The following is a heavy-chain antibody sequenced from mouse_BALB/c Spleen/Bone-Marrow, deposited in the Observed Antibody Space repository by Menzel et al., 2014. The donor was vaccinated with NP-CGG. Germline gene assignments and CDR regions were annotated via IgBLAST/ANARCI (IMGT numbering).Heavy chain of an antibody. CDR1: GFNIKDTY. J-gene: IGHJ4*01. V-gene: IGHV14-3*02. CDR3: SRWKYCAMDY. Sequence: EAQLQQSGAELVKPGASVKLSCTASGFNIKDTYMHWVKQRPEQSLEWIGRIDPANGNTKYDPKFQGKATITADTSSNPAYLQLGGLTSEVAAIYYCSRWKYCAMDYWGQGTSVTVSS. CDR2: IDPANGNT.